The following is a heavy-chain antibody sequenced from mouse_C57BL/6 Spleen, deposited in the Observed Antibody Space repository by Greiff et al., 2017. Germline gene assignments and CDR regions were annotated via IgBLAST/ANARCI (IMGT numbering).Heavy chain of an antibody. D-gene: IGHD1-1*02. J-gene: IGHJ2*01. Sequence: VHLVESGAELARPGASVKLSCKASGYTFTSYGISWVKQRTGQGLEWIGEIYPRSGNTYYNEKFKGKATLTADKASSTAYMELRSLTAEDSAVYFGAREVAPVDYWGQGTTLTVSS. CDR2: IYPRSGNT. V-gene: IGHV1-81*01. CDR3: AREVAPVDY. CDR1: GYTFTSYG.